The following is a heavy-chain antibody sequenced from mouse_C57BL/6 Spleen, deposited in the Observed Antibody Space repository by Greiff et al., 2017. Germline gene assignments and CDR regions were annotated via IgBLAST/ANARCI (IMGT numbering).Heavy chain of an antibody. V-gene: IGHV1-55*01. CDR3: ARDSSCLVSGAMDY. CDR2: IYPGSGST. D-gene: IGHD1-3*01. Sequence: QVQLQQPGAELVKPGASVKMSCKASGYTFTSYWITWVKQRPGQGLEWIGDIYPGSGSTNYNEKFKSKATLTVATSSSTAYMQLSSLTSEDAAFYYCARDSSCLVSGAMDYWGQGTSVTVSS. CDR1: GYTFTSYW. J-gene: IGHJ4*01.